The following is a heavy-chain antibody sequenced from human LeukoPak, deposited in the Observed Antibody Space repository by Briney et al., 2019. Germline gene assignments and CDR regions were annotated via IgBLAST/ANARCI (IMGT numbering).Heavy chain of an antibody. Sequence: GGSLRLSCAASGFTFSSYAMSWVRQAPGKGLEWVGRIKSKTDGGTTDYAAPVKGRFTISRDDSKNTLYLQMNSLKTEDTAVYYCTTDWSVLLWFGELSFWGQGTLVTVSS. D-gene: IGHD3-10*01. V-gene: IGHV3-15*01. CDR2: IKSKTDGGTT. CDR1: GFTFSSYA. CDR3: TTDWSVLLWFGELSF. J-gene: IGHJ4*02.